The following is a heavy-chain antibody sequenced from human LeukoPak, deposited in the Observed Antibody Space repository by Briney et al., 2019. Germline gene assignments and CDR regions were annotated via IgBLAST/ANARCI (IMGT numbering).Heavy chain of an antibody. Sequence: SETLSLTCAVYGGSFSGYYWSWIRQPPGKGLEWIGYIYYSGSTNYNPSLKSRVTISVDTSKNQFSLKLSSVTAADTAVYYCASQYSGSYSWFDPWGQGTLVTVSS. CDR3: ASQYSGSYSWFDP. D-gene: IGHD1-26*01. V-gene: IGHV4-59*01. CDR2: IYYSGST. CDR1: GGSFSGYY. J-gene: IGHJ5*02.